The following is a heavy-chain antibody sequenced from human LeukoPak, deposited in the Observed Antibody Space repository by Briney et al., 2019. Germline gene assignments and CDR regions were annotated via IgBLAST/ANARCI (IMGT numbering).Heavy chain of an antibody. CDR2: INHSGST. V-gene: IGHV4-34*01. J-gene: IGHJ4*02. Sequence: SETLSLTCAVYGGSFSGYYWSWIRQPPGKGLEWIGEINHSGSTNYNPSLKSRVTISVDTSKNQFSLKLSSVTAADTAVYYCASRSVSGWYNVGGQGTRVTVSS. CDR3: ASRSVSGWYNV. D-gene: IGHD6-19*01. CDR1: GGSFSGYY.